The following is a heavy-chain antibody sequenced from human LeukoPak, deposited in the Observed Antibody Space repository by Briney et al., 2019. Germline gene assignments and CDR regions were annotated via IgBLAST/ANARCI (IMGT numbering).Heavy chain of an antibody. V-gene: IGHV3-48*02. CDR3: ARVPYSTGAFDY. J-gene: IGHJ4*02. CDR2: ISSSSSTI. Sequence: NPGGSLRLSCATSGFTFSSYAINWVRQAPGKGLGWISYISSSSSTIYYTDSVKGRFTISRDNAKNSLYLQMNSLRDEDTALYYCARVPYSTGAFDYWGQGTLVTVSS. CDR1: GFTFSSYA. D-gene: IGHD6-19*01.